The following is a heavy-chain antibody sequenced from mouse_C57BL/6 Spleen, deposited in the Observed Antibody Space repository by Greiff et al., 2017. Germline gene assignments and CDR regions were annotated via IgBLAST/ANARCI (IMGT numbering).Heavy chain of an antibody. J-gene: IGHJ2*01. CDR3: AREQDCSYGDFDC. CDR2: IYPRSGNT. Sequence: VQLQQSGAELARPGASVKLSCKASGYTFTSYGISWVKQRTGQGLEWIGEIYPRSGNTYYNEKFKGKAKLTADKSSSTAYMELRSLTSEDSAVYFCAREQDCSYGDFDCWGQGTTLTVSS. V-gene: IGHV1-81*01. D-gene: IGHD1-1*01. CDR1: GYTFTSYG.